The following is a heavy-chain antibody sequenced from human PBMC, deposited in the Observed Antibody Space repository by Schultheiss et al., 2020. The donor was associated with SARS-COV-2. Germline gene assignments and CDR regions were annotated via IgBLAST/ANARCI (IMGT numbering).Heavy chain of an antibody. V-gene: IGHV3-48*04. CDR2: ISSSSSTI. CDR1: GFTFSSYS. Sequence: GESLKISCAASGFTFSSYSMNWVRQAPGKGLEWVSYISSSSSTIYYADSVKGRFTISRDNAKNSLYPPMNSLRAEDTAVYYCVRHLDYWGQGTLVTVSS. CDR3: VRHLDY. J-gene: IGHJ4*02.